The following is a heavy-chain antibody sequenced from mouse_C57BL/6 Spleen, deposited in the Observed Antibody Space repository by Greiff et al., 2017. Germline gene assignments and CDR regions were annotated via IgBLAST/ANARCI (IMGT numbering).Heavy chain of an antibody. D-gene: IGHD2-13*01. J-gene: IGHJ3*01. CDR3: ARRDYWFAY. CDR1: GYTFTDYY. Sequence: EVQLQQSGPELVKPGASVKISCKASGYTFTDYYMNWVKQSHGKSLEWIGDINPNNGGTSYNQKFKGKDTLTVDKSSSTAYMELRSLTSEDSAVYYCARRDYWFAYWGQGTLVTVSA. V-gene: IGHV1-26*01. CDR2: INPNNGGT.